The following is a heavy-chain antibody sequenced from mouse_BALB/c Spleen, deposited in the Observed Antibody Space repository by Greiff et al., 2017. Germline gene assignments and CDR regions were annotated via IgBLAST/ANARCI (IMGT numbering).Heavy chain of an antibody. Sequence: QVQLKQSAAELARPGASVKMSCKASGYTFTSYTMHWVKQRPGQGLEWIGYINPSSGYTEYNQKFKDKTTLTADKSSSTAYMQLSSLTSEDSAVYYCARVGNWDYWGQGTTLTVSS. V-gene: IGHV1-4*02. CDR3: ARVGNWDY. D-gene: IGHD2-1*01. CDR1: GYTFTSYT. J-gene: IGHJ2*01. CDR2: INPSSGYT.